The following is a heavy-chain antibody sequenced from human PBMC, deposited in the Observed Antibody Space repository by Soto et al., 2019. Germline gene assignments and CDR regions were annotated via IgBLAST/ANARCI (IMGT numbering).Heavy chain of an antibody. J-gene: IGHJ4*02. CDR2: IYYSGST. V-gene: IGHV4-39*01. CDR1: GGSISSSSYY. Sequence: SETLSLTCTVSGGSISSSSYYWGWIRQPPGKGLEWIGSIYYSGSTYYNPSLKSRVTISVDTSKNQFSLKLSSVTAADTAVYYCARPGGRYDILTGYYDYWGQGTLVTVSS. D-gene: IGHD3-9*01. CDR3: ARPGGRYDILTGYYDY.